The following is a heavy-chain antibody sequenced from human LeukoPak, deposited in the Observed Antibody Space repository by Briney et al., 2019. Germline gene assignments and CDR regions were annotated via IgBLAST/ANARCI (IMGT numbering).Heavy chain of an antibody. CDR2: IIPIFATV. J-gene: IGHJ4*02. Sequence: SVKVSCKASGGTFSSFAISYVRQTPGQGLEWMGGIIPIFATVNYAQKFQGRVTITADKSTSTAYMELSSLRFEDTAVYYCARGNKDYGDYARGLSDYWGQGTLVTVSS. CDR1: GGTFSSFA. D-gene: IGHD4-17*01. V-gene: IGHV1-69*06. CDR3: ARGNKDYGDYARGLSDY.